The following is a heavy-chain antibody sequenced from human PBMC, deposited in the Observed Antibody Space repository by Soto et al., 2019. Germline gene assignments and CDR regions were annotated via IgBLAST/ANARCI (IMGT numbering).Heavy chain of an antibody. CDR1: GYSISSSHG. CDR3: ARSYRDYGMDV. CDR2: IYYSGST. D-gene: IGHD5-18*01. J-gene: IGHJ6*02. Sequence: QVQLQESGPGLVKPSDTLSLTCAVSGYSISSSHGWGWIRQPPGKGLEWIGYIYYSGSTYYNPSLKSRVTMSVDTSKNQFSLKVSSVTAVDTAVYYCARSYRDYGMDVWGQGTTVTVSS. V-gene: IGHV4-28*01.